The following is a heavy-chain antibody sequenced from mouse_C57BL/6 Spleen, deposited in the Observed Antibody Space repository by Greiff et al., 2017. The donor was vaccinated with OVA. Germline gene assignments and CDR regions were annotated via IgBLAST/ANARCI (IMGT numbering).Heavy chain of an antibody. CDR3: ARYGESLYYFDD. V-gene: IGHV1-82*01. CDR1: GYAFSSSW. Sequence: QVQLKQSGPELVKPGASVKISCKASGYAFSSSWMNWVKQRPGKGLEWIGRIYPGDGDTNYNGKFKGKATLTADKSSSTAYMQLSSLTSEDSAVYFCARYGESLYYFDDWGQGTTLTVSS. CDR2: IYPGDGDT. J-gene: IGHJ2*01. D-gene: IGHD1-1*02.